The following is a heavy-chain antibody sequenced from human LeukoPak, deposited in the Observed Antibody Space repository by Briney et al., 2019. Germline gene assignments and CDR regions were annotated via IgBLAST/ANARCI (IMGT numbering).Heavy chain of an antibody. J-gene: IGHJ4*02. V-gene: IGHV4-39*07. CDR3: ATTGYYYDSSPY. Sequence: SETLSLTCNVSGGSINSDSYYWGWIRQPPGKGLEWIASIYYSGNTYYNASLKSRVTISLDTSKNQFSLKLSSVTAADTAVYYCATTGYYYDSSPYWGQGTLVTVSS. D-gene: IGHD3-22*01. CDR1: GGSINSDSYY. CDR2: IYYSGNT.